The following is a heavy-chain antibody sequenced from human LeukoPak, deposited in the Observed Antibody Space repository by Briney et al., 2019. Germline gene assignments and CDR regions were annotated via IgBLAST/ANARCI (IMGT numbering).Heavy chain of an antibody. CDR2: IYSGGST. D-gene: IGHD1-26*01. CDR1: GFTVSSNY. Sequence: QPGGSLRLSCAASGFTVSSNYMSWVRQAPGKGLEWVSVIYSGGSTYYADSVKGRFTISRDNSKNTLYLQMNSLRAEDTAVYYCAKEMWEYSGSLGDYMDVWGKGTTVTVSS. V-gene: IGHV3-66*01. J-gene: IGHJ6*03. CDR3: AKEMWEYSGSLGDYMDV.